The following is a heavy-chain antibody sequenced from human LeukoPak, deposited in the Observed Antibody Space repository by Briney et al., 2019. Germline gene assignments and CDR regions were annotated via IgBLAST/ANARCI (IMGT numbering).Heavy chain of an antibody. CDR2: ISYDGSNK. J-gene: IGHJ4*02. CDR3: AKDLPLPATAISYYFDY. Sequence: PGRSLRLSCAASGFTFSSYGMHWVRQAPGKGLEWVAVISYDGSNKYYADSVKGRFTISRDNSKNTLYLQMNSLRAEDTAVYYCAKDLPLPATAISYYFDYWGQGTLVTVSS. CDR1: GFTFSSYG. D-gene: IGHD2-2*02. V-gene: IGHV3-30*18.